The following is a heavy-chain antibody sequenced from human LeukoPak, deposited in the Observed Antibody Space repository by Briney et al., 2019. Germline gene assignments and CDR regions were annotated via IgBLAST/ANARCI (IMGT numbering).Heavy chain of an antibody. D-gene: IGHD2-21*02. CDR1: GFTFSTYG. Sequence: GGSLRLSCVASGFTFSTYGMSWVRQAPGKGLEWVSAISGSGGSTYYADSVKGRFTISRDNSKNTLYLQMNSLRAEDTAVYYCASDKGDFAPFDYWGQGTLVTVSS. CDR2: ISGSGGST. J-gene: IGHJ4*02. CDR3: ASDKGDFAPFDY. V-gene: IGHV3-23*01.